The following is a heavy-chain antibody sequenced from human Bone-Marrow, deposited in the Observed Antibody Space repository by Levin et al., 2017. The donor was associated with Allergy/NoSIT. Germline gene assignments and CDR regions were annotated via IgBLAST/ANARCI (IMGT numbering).Heavy chain of an antibody. CDR3: ARGQQLFFGMDV. V-gene: IGHV4-59*01. CDR1: GGSISVYY. D-gene: IGHD3-10*02. Sequence: TSETLSLSCSVSGGSISVYYWNWIRQPPGKGLEWIGNYHSGNTRYNSSLKSRVTISADTSGKQFFLNLRSVTAADTAIYYCARGQQLFFGMDVWGQGTTVIVSS. J-gene: IGHJ6*02. CDR2: YHSGNT.